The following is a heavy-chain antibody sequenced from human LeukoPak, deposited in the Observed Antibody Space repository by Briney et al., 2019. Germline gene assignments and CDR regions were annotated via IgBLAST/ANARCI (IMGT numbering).Heavy chain of an antibody. CDR1: GFTFSSYA. Sequence: GSLRLSCAASGFTFSSYAMSWVRQAPGKGLEWVSAISGSGGSTYYADSVKGRFTISRDNSKNTLYLQMNSLRAEDTAVYYCAKIGRGYCSSTSCYDFDYWGQGTLVTVSS. D-gene: IGHD2-2*01. J-gene: IGHJ4*02. CDR3: AKIGRGYCSSTSCYDFDY. CDR2: ISGSGGST. V-gene: IGHV3-23*01.